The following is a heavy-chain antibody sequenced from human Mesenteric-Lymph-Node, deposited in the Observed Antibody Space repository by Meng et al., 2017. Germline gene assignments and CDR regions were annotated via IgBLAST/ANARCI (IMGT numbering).Heavy chain of an antibody. CDR1: GFTFSNYG. Sequence: GESLKISCTASGFTFSNYGLTWVRQAPGKGLDWVSSISSNGDTIHYVDSVKGRFTISRDNSKNTLYLQMNSLRAEDTAIYLCASYNATGGYHEWGQGTLVTVSS. CDR2: ISSNGDTI. CDR3: ASYNATGGYHE. V-gene: IGHV3-23*01. D-gene: IGHD3-10*01. J-gene: IGHJ4*02.